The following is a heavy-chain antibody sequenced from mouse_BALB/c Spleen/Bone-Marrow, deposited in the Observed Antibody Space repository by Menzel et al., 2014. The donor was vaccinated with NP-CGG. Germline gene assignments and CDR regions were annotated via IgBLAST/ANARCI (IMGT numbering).Heavy chain of an antibody. D-gene: IGHD1-1*01. CDR2: INPSSGYT. CDR1: GYTFTSYT. CDR3: ARRYYGSTFDY. J-gene: IGHJ2*01. Sequence: QVQLKESGAELARPGASVKMSCKASGYTFTSYTMHWVKQRPGQGLGWIGYINPSSGYTNYNQKFKDKATLTADKSSSTAYMQLSSLTSEDSAVYYCARRYYGSTFDYWGQGTTLTVSS. V-gene: IGHV1-4*01.